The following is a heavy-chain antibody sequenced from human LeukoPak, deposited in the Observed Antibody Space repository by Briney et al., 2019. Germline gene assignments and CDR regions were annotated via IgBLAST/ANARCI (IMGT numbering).Heavy chain of an antibody. Sequence: SETLSLTCSVSGGSISTYYWSWIRQLPGRGLEWIGYIYYTGTTNYNPSLRSRVTISVDTSRNQFSLRLSSVTAADTAVYYCAIEDPQTTVPEGMDVWGHGTTVIVSS. CDR1: GGSISTYY. J-gene: IGHJ6*02. CDR2: IYYTGTT. CDR3: AIEDPQTTVPEGMDV. D-gene: IGHD4-17*01. V-gene: IGHV4-59*01.